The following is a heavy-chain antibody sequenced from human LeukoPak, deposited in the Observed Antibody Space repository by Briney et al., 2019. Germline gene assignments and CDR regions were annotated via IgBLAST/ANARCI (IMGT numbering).Heavy chain of an antibody. V-gene: IGHV3-21*01. D-gene: IGHD3-3*01. CDR1: GFTFSSYS. CDR2: ISSSSSYI. CDR3: ARAVTIFGSYAFDI. J-gene: IGHJ3*02. Sequence: GGSLRLSCAASGFTFSSYSMNWVRQAPGKGLEWVSSISSSSSYIYYADSVKGRFTISRDNAKNSLYLQMNSLRAEDTAVYFCARAVTIFGSYAFDIWGQGTMVTVSS.